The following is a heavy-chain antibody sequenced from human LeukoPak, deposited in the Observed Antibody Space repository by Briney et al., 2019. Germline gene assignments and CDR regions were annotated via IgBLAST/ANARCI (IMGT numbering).Heavy chain of an antibody. J-gene: IGHJ4*02. CDR1: GGTFTSYA. Sequence: ASVKVSCKASGGTFTSYAISWVRQAPRQGLEWMGRIIPILGIANYAQKFQGRVTITADKSTSTAYMELSSLRSEDTAVYYCASPILLYDSSEYYFDYWGQGTLVTVSS. V-gene: IGHV1-69*04. D-gene: IGHD3-22*01. CDR2: IIPILGIA. CDR3: ASPILLYDSSEYYFDY.